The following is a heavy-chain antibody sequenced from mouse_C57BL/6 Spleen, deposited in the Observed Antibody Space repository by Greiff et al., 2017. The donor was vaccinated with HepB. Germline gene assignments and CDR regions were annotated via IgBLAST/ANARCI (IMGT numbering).Heavy chain of an antibody. CDR2: ISSGGSYS. D-gene: IGHD3-1*01. Sequence: EVKVVESGGDLVKPGGSLKLSCAASGFTFSSYGMSWVRQTPDKRLEWVATISSGGSYSYYPDSVKGRFTISRDNAKNTLYLQMSSLKSEDTAMYYCARGGHRPYWYFDVWGTGTTVTVSS. CDR3: ARGGHRPYWYFDV. V-gene: IGHV5-6*01. CDR1: GFTFSSYG. J-gene: IGHJ1*03.